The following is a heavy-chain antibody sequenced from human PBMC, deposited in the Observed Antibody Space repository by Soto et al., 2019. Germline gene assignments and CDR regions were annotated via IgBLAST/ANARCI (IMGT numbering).Heavy chain of an antibody. D-gene: IGHD3-10*01. CDR1: GLTFSSSA. Sequence: QGQLHESGGGVVHPGTSLRLSCAASGLTFSSSAMHWVRQAPGKGLEWVAMISHDGSHEYYGDSVKGRFSVSRDNSHNILHLQMNSPRIEDTAVYFCARNTDHRLVRGWLDPWGQGTLVTVSS. CDR3: ARNTDHRLVRGWLDP. V-gene: IGHV3-30-3*01. J-gene: IGHJ5*02. CDR2: ISHDGSHE.